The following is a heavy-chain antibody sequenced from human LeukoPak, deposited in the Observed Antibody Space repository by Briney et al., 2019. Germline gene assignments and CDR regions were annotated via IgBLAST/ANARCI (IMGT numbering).Heavy chain of an antibody. D-gene: IGHD3-10*01. Sequence: SETLSLTCAVYGGSFSGYYWSWIRQPPGKGLEWIGEINHSGSTNYNPSLKSRVTISVDTPKNQFSLKLSSVTAADTAVYYCARRGRYYGSGSYRKATYFDYWGQGTLVTVSS. V-gene: IGHV4-34*01. J-gene: IGHJ4*02. CDR1: GGSFSGYY. CDR3: ARRGRYYGSGSYRKATYFDY. CDR2: INHSGST.